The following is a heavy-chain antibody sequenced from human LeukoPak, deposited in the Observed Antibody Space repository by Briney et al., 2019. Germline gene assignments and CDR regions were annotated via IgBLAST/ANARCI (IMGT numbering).Heavy chain of an antibody. V-gene: IGHV4-39*07. J-gene: IGHJ6*03. Sequence: PSETLSLTCTVSGGSISSSSYYWGWIRQPPGKGLEWIGSIYYSGSTYYNPSLKSRVTMSVDTSKNQFSLKLSSVTAADTAVYYCARGITMARSTQYYMDVWGKGTTVTISS. CDR3: ARGITMARSTQYYMDV. CDR1: GGSISSSSYY. CDR2: IYYSGST. D-gene: IGHD3-10*01.